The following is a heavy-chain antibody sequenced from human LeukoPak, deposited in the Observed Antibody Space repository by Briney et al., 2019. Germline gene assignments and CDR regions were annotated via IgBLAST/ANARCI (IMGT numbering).Heavy chain of an antibody. D-gene: IGHD1-26*01. V-gene: IGHV3-7*03. Sequence: GGSLRLSCAASGFTFSSYWMSWVRQAPGKGLEWVANIKQDGSEKYYADSVKGRFTISRDNAKNSLYLQMNSLRAEDTALYYCAKDEAYVGASYFDYWGQGTLVTVSS. CDR3: AKDEAYVGASYFDY. CDR2: IKQDGSEK. CDR1: GFTFSSYW. J-gene: IGHJ4*02.